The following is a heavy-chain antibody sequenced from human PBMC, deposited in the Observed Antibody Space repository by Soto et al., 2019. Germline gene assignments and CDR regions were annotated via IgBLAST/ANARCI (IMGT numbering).Heavy chain of an antibody. CDR1: GVSVSISNYY. CDR3: ARAAAADY. D-gene: IGHD6-13*01. J-gene: IGHJ4*02. V-gene: IGHV4-61*01. Sequence: PSETLSLACTVSGVSVSISNYYWGWILQPPGKGLEWIGYVYYTGTTHFNPSLKSRVSMSVDTSKNQFSLKLTSVTSADTAVYYCARAAAADYWGQGTLVTVSS. CDR2: VYYTGTT.